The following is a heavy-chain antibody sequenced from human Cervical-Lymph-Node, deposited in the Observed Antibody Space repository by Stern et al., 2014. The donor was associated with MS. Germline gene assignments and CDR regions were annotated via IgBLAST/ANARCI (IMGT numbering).Heavy chain of an antibody. CDR2: MNSDGSST. CDR1: GFTFSSYW. D-gene: IGHD3-3*01. Sequence: EVQLVESGGGLVQPGGSLRLSCAASGFTFSSYWMHWVRQAPGKGLVWVSRMNSDGSSTSYADSVKGRFTISRDNAKNTLYLQMNSLRVEDTAVYYCVRYNDFWSGYGSTPDSYDYWGQGTLVTVSS. CDR3: VRYNDFWSGYGSTPDSYDY. J-gene: IGHJ4*02. V-gene: IGHV3-74*01.